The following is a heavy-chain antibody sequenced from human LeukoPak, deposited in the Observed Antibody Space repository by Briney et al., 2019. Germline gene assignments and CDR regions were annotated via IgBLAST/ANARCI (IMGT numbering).Heavy chain of an antibody. D-gene: IGHD4-17*01. CDR2: IRYDGNNK. CDR1: GFSFSSYG. Sequence: GGSLRLSCAASGFSFSSYGMDWVRQAPGKGREWVAFIRYDGNNKDYADSVKGRFTISRDNSTNTLYLQMNSLRVDDTAVYYCAKGYGDLVAFDIWGQGTMVTVSS. J-gene: IGHJ3*02. CDR3: AKGYGDLVAFDI. V-gene: IGHV3-30*02.